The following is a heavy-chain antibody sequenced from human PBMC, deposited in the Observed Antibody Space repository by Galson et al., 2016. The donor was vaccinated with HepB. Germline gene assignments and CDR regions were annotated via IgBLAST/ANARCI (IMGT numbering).Heavy chain of an antibody. CDR1: GFTFSGYG. D-gene: IGHD6-13*01. J-gene: IGHJ1*01. Sequence: SLRLSCAASGFTFSGYGMNWVRQTPAKGLEWVSSISSNSNYMYYADSVRGRFTISRDNAKNSLYLQMNSLTAEDTAVYYCARKPHSTNWIGAEYFQYWGQGTLVTVSS. V-gene: IGHV3-21*01. CDR2: ISSNSNYM. CDR3: ARKPHSTNWIGAEYFQY.